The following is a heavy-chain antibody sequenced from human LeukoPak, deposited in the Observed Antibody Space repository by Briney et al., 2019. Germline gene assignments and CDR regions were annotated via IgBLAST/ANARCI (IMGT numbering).Heavy chain of an antibody. Sequence: GASLRLSCAASGFTFSSYSMNWVRQAPGKGLEWVSYISSSSSTIYYADSVKGRFTISRDNAKNSLYLQMNSLRDEDTAVYYCARIRAKYSRDAFDIWGQGTMVTVSS. CDR1: GFTFSSYS. CDR2: ISSSSSTI. J-gene: IGHJ3*02. V-gene: IGHV3-48*02. D-gene: IGHD6-6*01. CDR3: ARIRAKYSRDAFDI.